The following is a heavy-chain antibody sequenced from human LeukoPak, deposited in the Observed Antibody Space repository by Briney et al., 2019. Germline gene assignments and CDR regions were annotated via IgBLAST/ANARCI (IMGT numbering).Heavy chain of an antibody. V-gene: IGHV1-18*01. CDR2: ISAYNGNT. J-gene: IGHJ6*02. CDR3: ASSSSRFWSGYYFSYYYYGMDV. Sequence: VASVKVSCKASGYTFTSYGISWVRQAPGQGLEWMGWISAYNGNTNYAQKLQGRVTMTTDTSTSTAYMELRSLRSDDTAVYYCASSSSRFWSGYYFSYYYYGMDVWGQGTTVTVSS. D-gene: IGHD3-3*01. CDR1: GYTFTSYG.